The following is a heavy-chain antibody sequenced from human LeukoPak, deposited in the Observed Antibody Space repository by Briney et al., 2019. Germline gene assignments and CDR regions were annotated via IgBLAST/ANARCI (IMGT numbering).Heavy chain of an antibody. V-gene: IGHV4-39*07. Sequence: SSETLSLTCTVSGGSISSNSDYWGWIRQPPGKGLEWIGTIYYSGSTYYNPSFKSRVIVSVDTSKNQFSLKLSSVTAADTAVYYCARVQSRLSWFDPWGQGTLVTVSS. J-gene: IGHJ5*02. CDR1: GGSISSNSDY. CDR2: IYYSGST. CDR3: ARVQSRLSWFDP.